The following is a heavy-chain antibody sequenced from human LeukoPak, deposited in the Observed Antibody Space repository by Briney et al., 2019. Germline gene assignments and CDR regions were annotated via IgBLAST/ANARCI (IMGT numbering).Heavy chain of an antibody. Sequence: GGSLRLSCAASGFTFSSYSMNWVRQAPGKGLEWVSSISSSSSYIYYADSVKGRFTISRDNAKNSLYLQMNSLRSDDTAVYYCARINYRPIIKFFDFWGQGTLVTVSS. CDR1: GFTFSSYS. CDR3: ARINYRPIIKFFDF. V-gene: IGHV3-21*04. D-gene: IGHD4-11*01. CDR2: ISSSSSYI. J-gene: IGHJ4*02.